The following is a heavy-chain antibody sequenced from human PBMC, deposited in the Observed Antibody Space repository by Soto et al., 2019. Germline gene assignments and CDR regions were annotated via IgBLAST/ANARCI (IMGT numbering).Heavy chain of an antibody. V-gene: IGHV1-18*01. CDR1: GYTFTSYG. CDR3: ARDIFPLGYCSSTSCYGDYYYMDV. CDR2: ISAYNGNT. Sequence: ASVKVSCKASGYTFTSYGISWVRQAPGQGLEWMGWISAYNGNTNYAQKLQGRVTMTTDTSTSTAYMELRSLRSDDTAVYYCARDIFPLGYCSSTSCYGDYYYMDVWGKGTTVTVSS. J-gene: IGHJ6*03. D-gene: IGHD2-2*01.